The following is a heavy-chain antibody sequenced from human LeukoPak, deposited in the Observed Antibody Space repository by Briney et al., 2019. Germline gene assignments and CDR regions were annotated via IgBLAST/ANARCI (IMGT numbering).Heavy chain of an antibody. CDR3: ARGQGIAAAGTVYYMDV. J-gene: IGHJ6*03. D-gene: IGHD6-13*01. V-gene: IGHV4-4*07. Sequence: SETLSLTCTVSGGSISSYYWGWIRQPAGKGLEWIGRIYTSGSTNYNPSLKSRVTISVDTSKNQFSLKLSSVTAADTAVYYCARGQGIAAAGTVYYMDVWGKGTTVTISS. CDR1: GGSISSYY. CDR2: IYTSGST.